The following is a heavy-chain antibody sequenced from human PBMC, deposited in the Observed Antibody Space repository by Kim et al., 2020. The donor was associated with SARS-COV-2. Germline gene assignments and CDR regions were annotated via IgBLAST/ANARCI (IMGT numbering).Heavy chain of an antibody. Sequence: SSYIYYADSVKGRFTISRDNAKNSLYLQMNSLRAEDTAVYYCASFIGRGYWGQGTLVTVSS. CDR3: ASFIGRGY. D-gene: IGHD3-10*01. V-gene: IGHV3-21*01. CDR2: SSYI. J-gene: IGHJ4*02.